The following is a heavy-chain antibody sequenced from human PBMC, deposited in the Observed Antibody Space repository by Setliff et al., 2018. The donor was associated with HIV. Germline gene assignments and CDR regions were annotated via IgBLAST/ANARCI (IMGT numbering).Heavy chain of an antibody. CDR3: AVVVGGYAYSSSWYFHY. V-gene: IGHV3-21*01. CDR1: GFTFSSYS. Sequence: GGSLRLSCAASGFTFSSYSMNWVRQAPGKGLEWVSSISSSSSYIYYADSVKGRFTISRDNSKNTVYLQMNSLRVEDTAVYYCAVVVGGYAYSSSWYFHYWGQGTLVTVSS. J-gene: IGHJ4*02. CDR2: ISSSSSYI. D-gene: IGHD6-13*01.